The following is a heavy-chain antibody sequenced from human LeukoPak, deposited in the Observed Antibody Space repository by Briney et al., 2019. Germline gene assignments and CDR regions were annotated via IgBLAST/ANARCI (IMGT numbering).Heavy chain of an antibody. CDR1: GGSFSGYY. CDR3: ARDRWLHLYFDY. D-gene: IGHD5-24*01. CDR2: INHSGST. J-gene: IGHJ4*02. V-gene: IGHV4-34*01. Sequence: SETLSLTCAVYGGSFSGYYWSWIRQPPGKGLEWIGEINHSGSTNYNPSLKSRVTISVDTSKNQFSLTLSSVTAADTAVYYCARDRWLHLYFDYWGQGTLVTVSS.